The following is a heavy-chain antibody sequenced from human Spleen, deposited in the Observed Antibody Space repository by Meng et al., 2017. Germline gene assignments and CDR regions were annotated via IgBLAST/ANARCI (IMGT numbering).Heavy chain of an antibody. CDR3: ARQGHWWFDP. CDR1: GGSISSGDYY. V-gene: IGHV4-30-4*01. Sequence: QVQLQESGPGLVNPSPPLSSTCTVSGGSISSGDYYWSWIRQPPGKGLEWIGYIYYSGSTYYNLSLKSRVTISVDTSKNQFSLKLSSVTAADTAVYYCARQGHWWFDPWGQGTLVTVSS. CDR2: IYYSGST. J-gene: IGHJ5*02.